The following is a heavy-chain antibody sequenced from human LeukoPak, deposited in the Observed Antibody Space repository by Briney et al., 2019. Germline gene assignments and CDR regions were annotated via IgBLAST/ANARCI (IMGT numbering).Heavy chain of an antibody. V-gene: IGHV4-38-2*02. D-gene: IGHD3-16*02. Sequence: PSETLSLTCAASGYSISSGYYWGWIRQPPGKGLEWIGSIYHSGSTYYNPSLKSRVTISVDTSKNQFSLKLSSVTAADTAVYYCARESHEVDYVWGSYPINWFDPWGQGTLVTVSS. CDR2: IYHSGST. CDR1: GYSISSGYY. CDR3: ARESHEVDYVWGSYPINWFDP. J-gene: IGHJ5*02.